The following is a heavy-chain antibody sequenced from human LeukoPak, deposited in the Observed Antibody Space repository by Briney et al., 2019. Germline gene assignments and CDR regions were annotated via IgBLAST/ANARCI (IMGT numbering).Heavy chain of an antibody. V-gene: IGHV1-46*01. CDR3: ARDPGLQGNYYYMDV. J-gene: IGHJ6*03. D-gene: IGHD4-11*01. CDR2: INPSGGST. Sequence: ASVKVSRKASGYTFTGYYMHWVRQAPGQGLEWMGIINPSGGSTSYAQKFQGRVTMTRDMSTSTVYMELSSLRSEDTAVYYCARDPGLQGNYYYMDVWGKGTTVTVSS. CDR1: GYTFTGYY.